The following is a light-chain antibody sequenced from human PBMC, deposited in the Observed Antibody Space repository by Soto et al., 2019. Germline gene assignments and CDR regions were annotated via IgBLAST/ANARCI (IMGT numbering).Light chain of an antibody. CDR2: AAS. CDR3: HQTAANPWT. CDR1: QNIGVY. V-gene: IGKV1-39*01. J-gene: IGKJ1*01. Sequence: DIQMTQSPSSLSASVGDRVTITCRASQNIGVYLNWYQKKPGKAPKLLIHAASSLHSGVPSTFSGSGSGTDFALTISSLQPDDFATYYCHQTAANPWTFAQGTKVEIK.